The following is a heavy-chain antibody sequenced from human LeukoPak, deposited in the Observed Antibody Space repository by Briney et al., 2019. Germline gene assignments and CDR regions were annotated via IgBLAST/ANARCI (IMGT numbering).Heavy chain of an antibody. V-gene: IGHV3-23*01. J-gene: IGHJ4*02. D-gene: IGHD4-23*01. CDR2: ISGRDSNT. CDR1: GFTFSTYG. Sequence: GGSLRLSCAASGFTFSTYGMSWVRQAPGKGLEWVSAISGRDSNTYYADFLEGRFTISRDNSKNTLYLHFNRLRAEDTAVYYCAKRSDYGGNGNYFDSWGQGTPVTVSS. CDR3: AKRSDYGGNGNYFDS.